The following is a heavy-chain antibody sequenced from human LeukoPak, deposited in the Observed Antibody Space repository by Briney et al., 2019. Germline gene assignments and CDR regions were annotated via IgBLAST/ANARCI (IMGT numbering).Heavy chain of an antibody. CDR2: IYYSGST. V-gene: IGHV4-39*01. CDR1: GGSISSSSYY. J-gene: IGHJ4*02. D-gene: IGHD3-22*01. Sequence: SETLSLTCTVSGGSISSSSYYWGWIRQPPGKGLEWIGSIYYSGSTYYNPSLKSRVTISVDTSKNQFSLKLSSVTAADTAVYYCARQGDYYDSSGSAGEDYWGQGTLVIVSS. CDR3: ARQGDYYDSSGSAGEDY.